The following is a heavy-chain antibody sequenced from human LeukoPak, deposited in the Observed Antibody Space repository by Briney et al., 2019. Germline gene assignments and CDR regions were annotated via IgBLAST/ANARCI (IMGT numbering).Heavy chain of an antibody. V-gene: IGHV3-30*02. D-gene: IGHD1-14*01. CDR1: GFTFSNYG. CDR3: VKDNPLDY. CDR2: IRYDGSNK. J-gene: IGHJ4*02. Sequence: PGGSLRLSCGASGFTFSNYGMLWVRQAPGKGLEWVAFIRYDGSNKFYADSVKGRFTISRDDSKNTLYLHINSLRAEDTAVYYCVKDNPLDYWGQGTLVIVSS.